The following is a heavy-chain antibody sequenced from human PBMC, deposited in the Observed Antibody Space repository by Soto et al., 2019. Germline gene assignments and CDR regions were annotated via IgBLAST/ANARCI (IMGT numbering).Heavy chain of an antibody. CDR2: IYWDDDK. CDR1: GFSLNTGGLG. V-gene: IGHV2-5*02. Sequence: QITLKESGPTLVKPTQTLTLTCTFSGFSLNTGGLGVGWIRQPPGKALEWLALIYWDDDKRYSPSLKSRLSITKDTSNNQVVLTMTNMDHVDTATYYCTHSRCGGDCLQSYSSHYYYGMDVWGQGTTVTVSS. CDR3: THSRCGGDCLQSYSSHYYYGMDV. J-gene: IGHJ6*02. D-gene: IGHD2-21*02.